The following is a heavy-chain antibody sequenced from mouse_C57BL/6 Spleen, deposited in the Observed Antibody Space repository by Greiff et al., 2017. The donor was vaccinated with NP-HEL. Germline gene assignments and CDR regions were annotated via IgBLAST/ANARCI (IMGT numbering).Heavy chain of an antibody. CDR1: GYTFTSYW. CDR2: IYPGSGST. V-gene: IGHV1-55*01. D-gene: IGHD1-1*01. J-gene: IGHJ4*01. CDR3: ARSGYYGSSYDYYYAMDY. Sequence: QVQLQQPGAELVKPGASVKMSCKASGYTFTSYWITWVKQRPGQGLEWIGDIYPGSGSTNYNEKFKSKATLTVDTSSSTAYMQLSSLTSEDSAVYYCARSGYYGSSYDYYYAMDYWGQGTSVTVSS.